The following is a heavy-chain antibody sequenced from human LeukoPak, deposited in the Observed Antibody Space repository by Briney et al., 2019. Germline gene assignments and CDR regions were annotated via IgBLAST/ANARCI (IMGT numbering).Heavy chain of an antibody. CDR2: INPNSGGT. V-gene: IGHV1-2*02. Sequence: ASVKVSCKASGYTFTGYYMHWVRQAPGQGLEWMGWINPNSGGTNYAQKFQGRVTMTRDTSINTAYMELSRLRSDDTAVYYCATPREDIVVVPAANVMMNFDYWGQGTLVTVSS. CDR1: GYTFTGYY. D-gene: IGHD2-2*01. CDR3: ATPREDIVVVPAANVMMNFDY. J-gene: IGHJ4*02.